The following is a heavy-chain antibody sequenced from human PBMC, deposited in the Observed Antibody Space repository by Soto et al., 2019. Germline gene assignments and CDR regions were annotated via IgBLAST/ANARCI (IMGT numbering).Heavy chain of an antibody. J-gene: IGHJ6*01. CDR2: ISAYNGNT. CDR1: GYNFTSYG. D-gene: IGHD3-10*01. CDR3: ARARSRKFDCYCYNCRDG. Sequence: ASVKASCKASGYNFTSYGISWVRQAPGQGLEWMGWISAYNGNTNYAQKLQGRVTMTTDTSTSTAYMELRSLRSDDTAVYYCARARSRKFDCYCYNCRDGWGQRTTCTVSS. V-gene: IGHV1-18*04.